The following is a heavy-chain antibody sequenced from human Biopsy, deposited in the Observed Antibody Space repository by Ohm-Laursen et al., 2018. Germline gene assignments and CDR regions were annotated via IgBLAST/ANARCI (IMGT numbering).Heavy chain of an antibody. J-gene: IGHJ3*02. CDR2: IYYSGST. CDR1: GGSVSSGSYY. V-gene: IGHV4-61*01. D-gene: IGHD5-12*01. CDR3: AGRPWPNAFDI. Sequence: TLSLTYSVSGGSVSSGSYYWSWIRQPPGKGLEWIGYIYYSGSTNYSPSLKSRVTISVDTSRNQFSLKLSSVTAADTAVYYCAGRPWPNAFDIWGQGTMVTVSS.